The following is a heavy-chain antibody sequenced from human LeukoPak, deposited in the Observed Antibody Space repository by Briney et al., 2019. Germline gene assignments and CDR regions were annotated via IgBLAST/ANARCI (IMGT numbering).Heavy chain of an antibody. CDR2: IWYDGSNK. CDR3: ARGLTHTGPFDY. CDR1: GFTFSSYA. D-gene: IGHD3-9*01. J-gene: IGHJ4*02. V-gene: IGHV3-33*08. Sequence: GGSLRLSCAASGFTFSSYAMHWVRQAPGKGLEWVAVIWYDGSNKYYADSVKGRFTISRDNSKNTLYLQMNSLRAEDTAVYYCARGLTHTGPFDYWGQGTLVTVSS.